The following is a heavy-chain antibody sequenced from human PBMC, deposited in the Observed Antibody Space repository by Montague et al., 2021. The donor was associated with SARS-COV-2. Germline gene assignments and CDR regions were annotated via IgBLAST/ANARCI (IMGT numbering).Heavy chain of an antibody. D-gene: IGHD1-26*01. CDR2: TYYRSKWYN. CDR3: ARTSASSDY. Sequence: CAISGDSVSRNRAAWNWIRQSSSRGLEWLGRTYYRSKWYNDYAVSVKSRITINPDTSKNQISLQLNSVTPKDTAVYYCARTSASSDYWGQGTLVTVSS. V-gene: IGHV6-1*01. CDR1: GDSVSRNRAA. J-gene: IGHJ4*02.